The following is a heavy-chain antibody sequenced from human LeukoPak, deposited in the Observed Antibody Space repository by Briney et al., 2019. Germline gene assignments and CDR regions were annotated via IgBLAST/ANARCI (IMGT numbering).Heavy chain of an antibody. Sequence: SETLSLTCTVSGGSISSYYWSWIRQPPGKGLEWIGEINHSGSTNYNPSLKSRVTISVDTSKNQFSLKLSSVTAADTAVYYCARRARATVAGTYYFDYWGQGTLVTVSS. V-gene: IGHV4-34*01. D-gene: IGHD1-26*01. J-gene: IGHJ4*02. CDR2: INHSGST. CDR1: GGSISSYY. CDR3: ARRARATVAGTYYFDY.